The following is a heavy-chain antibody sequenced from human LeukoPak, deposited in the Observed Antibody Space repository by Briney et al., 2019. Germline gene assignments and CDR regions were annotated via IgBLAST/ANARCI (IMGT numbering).Heavy chain of an antibody. CDR2: IYYSGST. CDR1: GGSFSGYY. J-gene: IGHJ6*03. Sequence: PSETLSLTCAVYGGSFSGYYWSWIRQPPGKGLEWIGYIYYSGSTNYNPSLKSRVTISVDTSKNQFSLKLSSVTAADTAVYYCARASRSITMVRGAGYYYYYMDVWGKGTTVTISS. D-gene: IGHD3-10*01. CDR3: ARASRSITMVRGAGYYYYYMDV. V-gene: IGHV4-59*01.